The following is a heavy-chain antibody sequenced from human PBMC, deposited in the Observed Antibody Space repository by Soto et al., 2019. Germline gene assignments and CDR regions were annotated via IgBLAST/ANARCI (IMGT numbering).Heavy chain of an antibody. V-gene: IGHV3-48*01. J-gene: IGHJ3*01. CDR2: IGIGSSTK. CDR3: ARDQLYYNDISGRPLNAFDV. Sequence: PGGSLRLSCVASGFTFSSYWMHWVRQAPGKGLEWVSYIGIGSSTKYYADSVKGRFTISRDNAKNSLYLQMNSLRAEDTAVYYCARDQLYYNDISGRPLNAFDVWGQGTMVTVSS. D-gene: IGHD3-22*01. CDR1: GFTFSSYW.